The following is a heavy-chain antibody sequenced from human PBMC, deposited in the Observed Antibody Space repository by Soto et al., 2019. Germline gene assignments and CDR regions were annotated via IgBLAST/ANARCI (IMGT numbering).Heavy chain of an antibody. D-gene: IGHD3-3*01. Sequence: QVQLVQSRAEVKKPGASVKVSCKASGYTLTSYGISWVRQAPGQGLEWVGWISPYNGNTNYAQKLQDRVTLTTDTSTSTAYMELRSLRPDDTAVYYCARADFDFWSGYSPFDYWGQGTLVPVSS. CDR2: ISPYNGNT. V-gene: IGHV1-18*01. CDR1: GYTLTSYG. CDR3: ARADFDFWSGYSPFDY. J-gene: IGHJ4*02.